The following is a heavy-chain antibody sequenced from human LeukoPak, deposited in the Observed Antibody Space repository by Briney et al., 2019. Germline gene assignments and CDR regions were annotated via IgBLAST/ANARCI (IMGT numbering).Heavy chain of an antibody. Sequence: PGGSLRLSCAASGFTFSSYEMNWVRQAPGKGREWVSYISSSSSTIYYADSVRGRFTISRDNARNSLYLHMNSLRAEDTAVYYCIVLAVAGTLGFDYWGQGTLVTVSS. J-gene: IGHJ4*02. V-gene: IGHV3-48*03. CDR2: ISSSSSTI. D-gene: IGHD6-19*01. CDR1: GFTFSSYE. CDR3: IVLAVAGTLGFDY.